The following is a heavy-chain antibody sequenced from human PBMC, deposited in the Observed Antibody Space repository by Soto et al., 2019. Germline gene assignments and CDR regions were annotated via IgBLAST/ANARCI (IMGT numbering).Heavy chain of an antibody. CDR2: ISGSGGST. CDR3: ARRVIGSSRAFDI. D-gene: IGHD3-10*01. V-gene: IGHV3-23*01. CDR1: GFTFATYA. Sequence: PGGSLRLSCAASGFTFATYAMGWVRQAPGKGLEWVSAISGSGGSTYYADSVKGRLTISRDNSRNTLYLQMNSLRAEDTAVYYCARRVIGSSRAFDIWGQGTMVTVSS. J-gene: IGHJ3*02.